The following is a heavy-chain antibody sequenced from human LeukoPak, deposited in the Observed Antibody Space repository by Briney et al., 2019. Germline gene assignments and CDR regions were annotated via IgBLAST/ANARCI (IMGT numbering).Heavy chain of an antibody. Sequence: PGGSLRLSCAASGLTVSRNYMSWVRQPPGKGLEWVSAISGSGGSTYYADSVKGRFTISRDNSKNTLYLQMNSLRAEDTAVYYCAKEDRSVEGSKGYYYYGMDVWGQGTTVTVSS. CDR3: AKEDRSVEGSKGYYYYGMDV. D-gene: IGHD1-14*01. V-gene: IGHV3-23*01. CDR1: GLTVSRNY. J-gene: IGHJ6*02. CDR2: ISGSGGST.